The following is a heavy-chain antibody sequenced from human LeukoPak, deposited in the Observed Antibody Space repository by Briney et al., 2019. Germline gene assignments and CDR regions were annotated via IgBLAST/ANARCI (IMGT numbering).Heavy chain of an antibody. CDR3: ARVNGLPYYFDY. CDR2: INHSGST. D-gene: IGHD3-16*01. V-gene: IGHV4-34*01. CDR1: GGSFSGYY. Sequence: SETLSLTCAVYGGSFSGYYWSWIRQPPGKGLERIGEINHSGSTNYNPSLKSRVTISVDTSKNQFSLKLSSVTAADTAVYYCARVNGLPYYFDYWGQGTLVTVSS. J-gene: IGHJ4*02.